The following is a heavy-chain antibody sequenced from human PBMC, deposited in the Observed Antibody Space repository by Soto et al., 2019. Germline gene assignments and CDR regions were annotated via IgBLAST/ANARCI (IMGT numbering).Heavy chain of an antibody. CDR2: IYSGGST. D-gene: IGHD5-18*01. Sequence: GGSLRLSCAASGFTVSSNYMSWVRQAPGKGLEWVSVIYSGGSTYYADSVKGRFTISRDNSKNTLYLQMNSLRAEDTAVYYCARVQYRGYSYGTPWHYFDYWGQGTLVTVSS. V-gene: IGHV3-53*01. CDR3: ARVQYRGYSYGTPWHYFDY. J-gene: IGHJ4*02. CDR1: GFTVSSNY.